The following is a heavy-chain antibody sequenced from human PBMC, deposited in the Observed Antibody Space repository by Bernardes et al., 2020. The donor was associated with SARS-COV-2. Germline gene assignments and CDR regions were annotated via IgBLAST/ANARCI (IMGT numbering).Heavy chain of an antibody. J-gene: IGHJ3*02. V-gene: IGHV2-70*11. CDR2: IDWDDDK. CDR3: ARSPNYYDSSGYSWVRHAFDI. CDR1: GFSLSTSGMC. Sequence: SGPTLVKPTQTLTLTCTFSGFSLSTSGMCVSWIRQPPGKALEWLARIDWDDDKYYSTSLKTRLTISKDTSKNQVVLTMTNMDPVDTATYYCARSPNYYDSSGYSWVRHAFDIWGQGTMVTVSS. D-gene: IGHD3-22*01.